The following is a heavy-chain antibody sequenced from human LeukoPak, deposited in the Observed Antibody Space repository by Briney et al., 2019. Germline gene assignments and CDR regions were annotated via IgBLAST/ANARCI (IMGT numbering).Heavy chain of an antibody. D-gene: IGHD3-22*01. J-gene: IGHJ4*02. CDR3: ATETNYDSSAYYPSFDD. Sequence: SVKVSCKASGGTFSSYAISWVRQAPGQGLEWMGGIIPIFGTANYAQKFQGRVTITADESTSTAYMELSSLRSEDTAVYYCATETNYDSSAYYPSFDDWGQGTLVTVSS. CDR2: IIPIFGTA. V-gene: IGHV1-69*01. CDR1: GGTFSSYA.